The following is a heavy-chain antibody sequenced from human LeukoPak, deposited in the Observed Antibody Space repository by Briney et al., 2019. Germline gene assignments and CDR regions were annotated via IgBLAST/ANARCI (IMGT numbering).Heavy chain of an antibody. D-gene: IGHD4-23*01. CDR3: ARDVYGGTHY. CDR1: GFTFSSYA. Sequence: PGRSLRLSCVASGFTFSSYAMHWVRQAPGKGLEWVAVISYDGSNKYYADSVKGRFTISRDNSKNTLYLQMNSLRAEDTAVYYCARDVYGGTHYWGQGTLVTVSS. J-gene: IGHJ4*02. CDR2: ISYDGSNK. V-gene: IGHV3-30-3*01.